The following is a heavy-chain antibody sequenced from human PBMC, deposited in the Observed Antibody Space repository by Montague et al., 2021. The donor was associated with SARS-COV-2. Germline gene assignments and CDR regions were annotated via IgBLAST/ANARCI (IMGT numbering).Heavy chain of an antibody. CDR2: TYYRSEWYN. Sequence: CAISGDSVSINSVARKWVRQTPSRGLEWLGRTYYRSEWYNDYAVSVKSRITISPDTSKNQFSLQLNSVTPEDTAVYYCARDDPYCTNGVCYTGNWFDPWGQGTLVTVSS. V-gene: IGHV6-1*01. J-gene: IGHJ5*02. CDR1: GDSVSINSVA. CDR3: ARDDPYCTNGVCYTGNWFDP. D-gene: IGHD2-8*01.